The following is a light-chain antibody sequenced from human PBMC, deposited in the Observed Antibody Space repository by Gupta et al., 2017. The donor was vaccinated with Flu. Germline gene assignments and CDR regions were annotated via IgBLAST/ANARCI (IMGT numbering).Light chain of an antibody. CDR3: QQYGSFPWT. CDR2: GAS. CDR1: QSVSSNY. Sequence: GTLLLSPGERATLSCRASQSVSSNYLAWYQQKPGQAPRLLIYGASSRATGIPDRFSGSGSGTDFSLTISRLEPEDFAVYYCQQYGSFPWTFGQGTKVEIK. V-gene: IGKV3-20*01. J-gene: IGKJ1*01.